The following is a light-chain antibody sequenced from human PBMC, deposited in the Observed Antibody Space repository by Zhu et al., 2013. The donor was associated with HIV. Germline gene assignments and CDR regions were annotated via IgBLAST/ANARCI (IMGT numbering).Light chain of an antibody. CDR2: GAS. V-gene: IGKV3-20*01. CDR3: QQYGVSTLCS. J-gene: IGKJ2*04. CDR1: QRVSSSY. Sequence: EIVLAQSPGTLSLSPGEGATLSCRASQRVSSSYLAWYQQKPGQAPRLLIYGASVRATGIPDRFSGSGSGTDFTLTISRLEPEDFAVYYCQQYGVSTLCSFGLGDQAGDQT.